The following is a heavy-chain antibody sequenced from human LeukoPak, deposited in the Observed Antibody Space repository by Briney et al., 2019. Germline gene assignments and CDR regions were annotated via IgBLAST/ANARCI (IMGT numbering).Heavy chain of an antibody. CDR1: GGSISSSTYY. D-gene: IGHD1-26*01. J-gene: IGHJ4*02. CDR2: IFYIGST. Sequence: SETLSLTCTVSGGSISSSTYYWGWVRQPPGKGLDWIGSIFYIGSTQYTQYNPSLKSRVTISADTSKNQFSLKLRSVTAADTAVYYCASGHLLGHFDYWGQGTLVTVSS. CDR3: ASGHLLGHFDY. V-gene: IGHV4-39*07.